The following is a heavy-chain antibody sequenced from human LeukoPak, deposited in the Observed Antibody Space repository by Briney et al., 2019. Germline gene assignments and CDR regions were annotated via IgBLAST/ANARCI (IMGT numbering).Heavy chain of an antibody. Sequence: GGSLRLSCAASGFTFSSYGMHWVRQAPGKGLEWVAVIWYGGSNKYYADSVKGRFTISRDNSKNTLYLQMNSLRAEDTAVYYCAKSLSSSSPPDYWGQGTLVTVSS. CDR1: GFTFSSYG. D-gene: IGHD6-6*01. CDR2: IWYGGSNK. V-gene: IGHV3-30*02. J-gene: IGHJ4*02. CDR3: AKSLSSSSPPDY.